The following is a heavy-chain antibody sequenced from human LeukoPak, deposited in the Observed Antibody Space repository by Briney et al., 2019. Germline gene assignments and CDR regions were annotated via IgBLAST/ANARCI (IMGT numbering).Heavy chain of an antibody. V-gene: IGHV4-39*07. D-gene: IGHD6-19*01. Sequence: SETLSLTCTVSGGSISSSSYYWGWIRQPPGKGLEWIGSIYYSGSTYYNPSLKSRVTISVDTSKNQFSLKLSSVTAADTAVYYCARENSSGWYGPYYYYYYMDVWGKGTTVTVSS. CDR1: GGSISSSSYY. J-gene: IGHJ6*03. CDR3: ARENSSGWYGPYYYYYYMDV. CDR2: IYYSGST.